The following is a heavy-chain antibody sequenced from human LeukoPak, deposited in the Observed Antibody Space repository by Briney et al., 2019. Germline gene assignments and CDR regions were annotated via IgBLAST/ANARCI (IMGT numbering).Heavy chain of an antibody. CDR3: ARDTTVTTLPYYFDY. CDR1: GFTFSTYE. CDR2: IDYSGSTI. J-gene: IGHJ4*02. Sequence: GGSLRLSCAASGFTFSTYEMNWVRQAPGKGLEWISYIDYSGSTIYYADSVKGRFTISRDNAKNSLYLQMNSLRAEDTAVYYCARDTTVTTLPYYFDYWGQGTLVTVPS. D-gene: IGHD4-17*01. V-gene: IGHV3-48*03.